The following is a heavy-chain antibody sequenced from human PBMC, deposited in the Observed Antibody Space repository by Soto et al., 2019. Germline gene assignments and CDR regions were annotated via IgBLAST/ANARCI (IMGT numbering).Heavy chain of an antibody. V-gene: IGHV3-15*01. Sequence: EVQLVESGGGLVKPGGSLRLSCAASGFTFSNAWMSWVRQAPGKGLEWVGRIKSKTDGGTTDYAAPVKGRFTISRDDSINTLYLQMNSLKTEDTAVYYCTTAWGYCSSTSCYYFDYWGQGTLVTVSS. J-gene: IGHJ4*02. CDR2: IKSKTDGGTT. D-gene: IGHD2-2*01. CDR3: TTAWGYCSSTSCYYFDY. CDR1: GFTFSNAW.